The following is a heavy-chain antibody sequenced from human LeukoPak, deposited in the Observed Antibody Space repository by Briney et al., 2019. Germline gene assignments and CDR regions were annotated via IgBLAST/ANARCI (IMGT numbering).Heavy chain of an antibody. D-gene: IGHD4-17*01. CDR1: GGSISSGSYY. CDR3: ARDNTVTGGY. Sequence: SETLSLTCTVSGGSISSGSYYWSWIRQPAGKGLEWIGRIYTSGSTNYNPSLKSRVTISVDRSKNQFSLKLSSVTAADTAVYYCARDNTVTGGYWGQGTLVTVSS. CDR2: IYTSGST. V-gene: IGHV4-61*02. J-gene: IGHJ4*02.